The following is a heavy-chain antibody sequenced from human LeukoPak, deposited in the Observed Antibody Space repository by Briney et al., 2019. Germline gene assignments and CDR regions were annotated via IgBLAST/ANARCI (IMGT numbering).Heavy chain of an antibody. CDR1: GFTFSSYD. CDR3: ARASDILTGFDY. CDR2: IGTAGDT. Sequence: GGSLRLSCAASGFTFSSYDMHWVRQATGKGLEWVSAIGTAGDTYYPGSVKGRLTISRENAKNSLYLQMNSLRAGDTAVYYCARASDILTGFDYWGQGTLVTVSS. J-gene: IGHJ4*02. V-gene: IGHV3-13*01. D-gene: IGHD3-9*01.